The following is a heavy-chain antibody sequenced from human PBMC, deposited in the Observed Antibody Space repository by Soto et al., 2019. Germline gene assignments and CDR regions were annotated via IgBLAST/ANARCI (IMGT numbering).Heavy chain of an antibody. D-gene: IGHD2-15*01. CDR3: VRTSLVVAAATREDY. CDR2: INSDGSST. CDR1: GFTFSSYW. J-gene: IGHJ4*02. V-gene: IGHV3-74*01. Sequence: EVQLVESGGGLVQPGGSLRLSCAASGFTFSSYWKHWVRQAPGKGLVWVSRINSDGSSTSYADSVKGRFTISRDNATNTLYLQMNSLRAEDTAVYYCVRTSLVVAAATREDYWGQGTLVTVSS.